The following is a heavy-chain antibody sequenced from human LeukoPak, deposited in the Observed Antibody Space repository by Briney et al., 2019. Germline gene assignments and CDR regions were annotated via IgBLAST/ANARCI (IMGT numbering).Heavy chain of an antibody. Sequence: GGSLRLSCAASGFTFSSYAMHWVRQAPGKGLEWVAVISYDGSNKYYADSVKGRFTISRDNSKNTLYLQMNSLRAEDTAVYYCARDHQQWLARNYFDYWGQGTLVTVSS. V-gene: IGHV3-30*04. CDR1: GFTFSSYA. CDR2: ISYDGSNK. CDR3: ARDHQQWLARNYFDY. J-gene: IGHJ4*02. D-gene: IGHD6-19*01.